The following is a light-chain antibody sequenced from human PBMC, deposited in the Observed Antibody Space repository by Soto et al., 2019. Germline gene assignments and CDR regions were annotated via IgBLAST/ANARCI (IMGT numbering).Light chain of an antibody. CDR3: AAWDDSLNGHVV. Sequence: QSVLTQPPSASGTPGQGVTISCSGSSSNIGRNTVNWYQQLPGTAPKLLIYGNNQRPSGVPARISGSKSGTSASLAISGLQSEDEADYYCAAWDDSLNGHVVFGGGTKLTVL. CDR2: GNN. V-gene: IGLV1-44*01. CDR1: SSNIGRNT. J-gene: IGLJ2*01.